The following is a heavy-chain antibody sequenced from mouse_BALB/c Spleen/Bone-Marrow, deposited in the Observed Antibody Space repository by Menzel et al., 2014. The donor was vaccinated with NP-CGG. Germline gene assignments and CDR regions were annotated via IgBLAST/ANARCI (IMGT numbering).Heavy chain of an antibody. Sequence: EVHLVESGGGLVQPGGSRKLSCAASGFTFSSFGMHWVRQAPEKGLEWVAYISSGSSTIYYADTVKGRFTISRDNPKSTLFLQMTSLRSEDTAMYYCARGGGYFDVWGAGTTVTVSS. CDR2: ISSGSSTI. J-gene: IGHJ1*01. CDR1: GFTFSSFG. CDR3: ARGGGYFDV. V-gene: IGHV5-17*02.